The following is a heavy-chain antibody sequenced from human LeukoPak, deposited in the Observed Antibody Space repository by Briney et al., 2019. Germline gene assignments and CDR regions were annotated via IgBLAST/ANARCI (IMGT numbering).Heavy chain of an antibody. J-gene: IGHJ6*03. CDR2: IYYSGST. D-gene: IGHD4-11*01. CDR3: AREGLPQRNYYYYYYMDV. Sequence: TSETLSLTCTVSGGSISSYYWSWIRQPPGKGLEWIGYIYYSGSTNYNPSLKSRVTISVDTSKNQFSLKLSSVTAADTAVYYCAREGLPQRNYYYYYYMDVWGKGTTVTVSS. V-gene: IGHV4-59*12. CDR1: GGSISSYY.